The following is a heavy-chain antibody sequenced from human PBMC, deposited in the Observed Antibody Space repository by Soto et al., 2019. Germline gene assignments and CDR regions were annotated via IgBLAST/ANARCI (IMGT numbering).Heavy chain of an antibody. V-gene: IGHV4-31*03. Sequence: QVQLQESGPGLVKPSQTLSLTCTVSGGSISSGGYYWSWIRQHPGKGLEWIGYIYYSGSTYYNPSLKSRVTISVDTSKNQFSLKLSSVTAADTAVYYCARVAYCSGGSCYSGSSDDYAFDIWGQGTMVTVSS. CDR1: GGSISSGGYY. D-gene: IGHD2-15*01. CDR2: IYYSGST. J-gene: IGHJ3*02. CDR3: ARVAYCSGGSCYSGSSDDYAFDI.